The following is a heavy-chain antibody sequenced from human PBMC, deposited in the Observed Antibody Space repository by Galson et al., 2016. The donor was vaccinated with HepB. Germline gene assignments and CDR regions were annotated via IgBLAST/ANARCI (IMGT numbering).Heavy chain of an antibody. D-gene: IGHD6-6*01. Sequence: SVKVSCKASGYTFTSYDIHWVRQATGQGLEWMGWMNPNSGNTGYAQKFQGRVTFTRSTSKSTVYMELSSLRSEDMAMYYCARVEYASSTGANRFDYGGQGTLVTVSS. CDR3: ARVEYASSTGANRFDY. V-gene: IGHV1-8*03. CDR2: MNPNSGNT. J-gene: IGHJ4*02. CDR1: GYTFTSYD.